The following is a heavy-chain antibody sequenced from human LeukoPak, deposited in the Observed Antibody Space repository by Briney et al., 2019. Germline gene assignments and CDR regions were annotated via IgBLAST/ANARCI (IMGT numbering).Heavy chain of an antibody. D-gene: IGHD1/OR15-1a*01. CDR2: IYSGGST. CDR1: GFTVSSNY. J-gene: IGHJ4*02. Sequence: GGSLRLSCAASGFTVSSNYMSWVRQAPGKGLEWVSVIYSGGSTYYADSVKGRFTISRDNSKNTLYLQMNSLRAEDTAVYYCASHAKGEPIIGKTNAINWGQGTLVTVSS. CDR3: ASHAKGEPIIGKTNAIN. V-gene: IGHV3-53*01.